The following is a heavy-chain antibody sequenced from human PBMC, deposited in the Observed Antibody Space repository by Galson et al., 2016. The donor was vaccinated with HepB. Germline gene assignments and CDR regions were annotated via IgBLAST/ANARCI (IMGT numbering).Heavy chain of an antibody. CDR3: ARMGSELTAGGWGRPFDP. CDR1: GFTFNSYA. Sequence: SLRLSCAASGFTFNSYAMTWVRQGPGKGLEWVSTIVIGGSTHYTESVKGRFTISRDNSKSTVYLQMISLRAEDTAVYYCARMGSELTAGGWGRPFDPWGQGTLVTVSS. J-gene: IGHJ5*02. D-gene: IGHD6-13*01. CDR2: IVIGGST. V-gene: IGHV3-23*01.